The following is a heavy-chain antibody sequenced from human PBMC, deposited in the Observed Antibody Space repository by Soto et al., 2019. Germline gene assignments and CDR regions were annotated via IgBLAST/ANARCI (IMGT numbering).Heavy chain of an antibody. V-gene: IGHV1-8*01. CDR3: ARMATSGTLNWFDP. CDR2: MNPNSGNT. CDR1: GYTFGNND. J-gene: IGHJ5*02. Sequence: ASVKVSCKASGYTFGNNDISWVRQATGQGLEWMGWMNPNSGNTGYAQKFQGRVSMTRNTSITTAYLELSSLRSDDTAIYYCARMATSGTLNWFDPWGQGTLVTVSA.